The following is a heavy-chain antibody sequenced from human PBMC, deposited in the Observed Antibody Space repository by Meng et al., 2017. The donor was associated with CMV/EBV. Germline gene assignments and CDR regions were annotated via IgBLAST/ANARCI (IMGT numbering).Heavy chain of an antibody. CDR1: FRCYY. D-gene: IGHD2-2*02. CDR2: INHSGST. J-gene: IGHJ2*01. CDR3: ARGEIVVVPAAIRFNWYFGL. V-gene: IGHV4-34*01. Sequence: FRCYYWSWIRQPPGKWLEWIGEINHSGSTNYNPSLKSRVTISVDTSKNQFSLKLSSVTAADTAVYYCARGEIVVVPAAIRFNWYFGLWGRGTLVTVSS.